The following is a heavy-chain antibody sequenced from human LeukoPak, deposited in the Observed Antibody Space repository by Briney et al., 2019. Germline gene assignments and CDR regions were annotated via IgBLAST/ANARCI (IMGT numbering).Heavy chain of an antibody. J-gene: IGHJ4*02. CDR1: GFAFSSYA. Sequence: GGSLRLSCAASGFAFSSYAMSWVRQPPGEGLEWVSVISRRDDYTYYADSVKGRFTISRDNSKNTLYLQMNTLRAEDTAVYYCANDYRSGSFHDFWGQGTLVTVSS. V-gene: IGHV3-23*01. D-gene: IGHD3-10*01. CDR3: ANDYRSGSFHDF. CDR2: ISRRDDYT.